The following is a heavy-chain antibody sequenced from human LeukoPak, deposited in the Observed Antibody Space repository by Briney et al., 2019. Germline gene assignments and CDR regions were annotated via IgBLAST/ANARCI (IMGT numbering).Heavy chain of an antibody. J-gene: IGHJ4*02. V-gene: IGHV4-59*01. CDR1: GGSISGYY. CDR3: ARVAYCVGDCYSFDY. D-gene: IGHD2-21*02. Sequence: SETLPLTCTVAGGSISGYYWSWIRQPPGNGLEWNAYIYYSASTNYNPSLKSRVTISVDTSKKQFSLKLSSVAAADTAVYCCARVAYCVGDCYSFDYWGQGTLVSVSS. CDR2: IYYSAST.